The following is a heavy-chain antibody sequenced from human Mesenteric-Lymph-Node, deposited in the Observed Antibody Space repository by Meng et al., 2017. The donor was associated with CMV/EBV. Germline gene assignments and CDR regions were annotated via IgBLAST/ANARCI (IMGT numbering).Heavy chain of an antibody. CDR1: GFTFSSYG. J-gene: IGHJ6*02. Sequence: GESLKISCAASGFTFSSYGMHWVRQAPGKGLEWVAVIWYDGSNKYYADSVKGRFTISRDNAKNSLYLQMNSLRAEDTAVYYCATTDQNLDVWGQGTTVTVSS. CDR3: ATTDQNLDV. CDR2: IWYDGSNK. V-gene: IGHV3-33*03. D-gene: IGHD2-2*01.